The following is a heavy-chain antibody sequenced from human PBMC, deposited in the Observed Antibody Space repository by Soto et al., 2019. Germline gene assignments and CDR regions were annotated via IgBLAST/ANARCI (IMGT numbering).Heavy chain of an antibody. D-gene: IGHD3-3*01. CDR2: IYYSGST. CDR3: ARRPHVLRGHYYYYYMDV. V-gene: IGHV4-59*08. J-gene: IGHJ6*03. Sequence: QVQLQESGPGLVKPSETLSLTCSVSGGSISSYYWSWIRQPPGKGLEWIGYIYYSGSTNYNPSLKGRVTISVDTSKNQFSLKLSSVTAADTAVYYCARRPHVLRGHYYYYYMDVWGKGTTVTVSS. CDR1: GGSISSYY.